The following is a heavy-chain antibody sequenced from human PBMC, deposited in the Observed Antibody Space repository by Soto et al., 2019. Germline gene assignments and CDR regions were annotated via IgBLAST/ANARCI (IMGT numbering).Heavy chain of an antibody. CDR2: NYWDEDK. D-gene: IGHD2-8*01. Sequence: QISLRESGPTLVKPTQTLTLTCSFSGFSLSTTGVGVGWIRQPPGKALEWLAVNYWDEDKSYSPSLKSRLTITKDTSKNQVVLTMTNMDPVDTATYYCAHMGYTNGYVDYWGQGTLVTVSS. CDR3: AHMGYTNGYVDY. CDR1: GFSLSTTGVG. V-gene: IGHV2-5*02. J-gene: IGHJ4*02.